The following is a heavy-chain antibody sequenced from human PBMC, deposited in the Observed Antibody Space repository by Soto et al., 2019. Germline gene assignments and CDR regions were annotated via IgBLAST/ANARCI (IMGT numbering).Heavy chain of an antibody. V-gene: IGHV4-59*01. CDR2: IFYSGSI. Sequence: SETLSLTCTVSGGSISFSSWSWIRQPPGKGLEWIGYIFYSGSINYSPSLKSRVTISVDTSKNQFSLKLSAVTAADTAVYYCATSGPHGLSITGLDYWGQGTLVTVSS. CDR3: ATSGPHGLSITGLDY. J-gene: IGHJ4*02. D-gene: IGHD7-27*01. CDR1: GGSISFSS.